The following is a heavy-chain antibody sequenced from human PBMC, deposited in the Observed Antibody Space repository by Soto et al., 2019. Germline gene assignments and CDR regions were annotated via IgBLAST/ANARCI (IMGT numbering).Heavy chain of an antibody. Sequence: GGFLRLSCVTSGFTFSRNTMNWVRQAPGKGLEWVASITSSGSYVYYADSVKGRFSASRDNAKNSLSLQMDSLRPDDTAIYFCVKDEGIEAMDVWGQGTRSPSP. CDR2: ITSSGSYV. CDR1: GFTFSRNT. V-gene: IGHV3-21*01. CDR3: VKDEGIEAMDV. D-gene: IGHD3-3*02. J-gene: IGHJ6*02.